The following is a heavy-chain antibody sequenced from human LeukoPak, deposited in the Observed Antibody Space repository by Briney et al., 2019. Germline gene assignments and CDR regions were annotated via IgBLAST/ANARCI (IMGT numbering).Heavy chain of an antibody. Sequence: SETLSLTCTVSGGSISSSSYYWGWIRQPPGKGLEWIGSIYYSGSTYYNPSLKSRVTISVGTSKNQFSLKLSSVTAADTAVYYCARERGGSYVLGYWGQGTLVTVSS. CDR3: ARERGGSYVLGY. CDR2: IYYSGST. CDR1: GGSISSSSYY. D-gene: IGHD1-26*01. V-gene: IGHV4-39*07. J-gene: IGHJ4*02.